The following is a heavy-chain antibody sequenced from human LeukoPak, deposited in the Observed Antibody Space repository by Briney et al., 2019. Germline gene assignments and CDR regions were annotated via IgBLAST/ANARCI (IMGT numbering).Heavy chain of an antibody. V-gene: IGHV3-48*01. J-gene: IGHJ4*02. Sequence: GGSLRLSCAASGFTFSSYSMNWVRQAPGKGLEWVSYISSSSSTIYYADSVKGRFTISRDNAKNSLYLQMNSLRAEDTAVYYCARARTGTYIDYWGQGTLVTVSS. CDR1: GFTFSSYS. CDR2: ISSSSSTI. CDR3: ARARTGTYIDY. D-gene: IGHD1-1*01.